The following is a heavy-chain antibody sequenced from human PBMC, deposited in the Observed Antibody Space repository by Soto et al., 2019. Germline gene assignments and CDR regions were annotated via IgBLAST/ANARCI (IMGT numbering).Heavy chain of an antibody. D-gene: IGHD1-1*01. V-gene: IGHV3-74*01. CDR3: ARGERATTGY. Sequence: EAQLVESGGGLVQPGGSLRLSCAASGFTFSSYWMHWVRQAPGKGLVWLSRINSDGSSTNYADSVKGRFTISRDNAKNTMYLQMNNLRGEDTAVYYCARGERATTGYWGQGTLVTVSS. CDR1: GFTFSSYW. J-gene: IGHJ4*02. CDR2: INSDGSST.